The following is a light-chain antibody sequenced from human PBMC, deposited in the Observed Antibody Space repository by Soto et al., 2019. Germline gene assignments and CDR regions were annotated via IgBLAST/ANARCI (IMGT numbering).Light chain of an antibody. Sequence: EIVMTQSPATLSVSPGERATLSCRASQSVSSNLAWYQQKPGQTPRLLIYGASTRATGIPARFSGSGSGTEFTLTISSLQSEDFEVYYCQQAGTFGTGTKVDIK. V-gene: IGKV3-15*01. CDR2: GAS. J-gene: IGKJ3*01. CDR1: QSVSSN. CDR3: QQAGT.